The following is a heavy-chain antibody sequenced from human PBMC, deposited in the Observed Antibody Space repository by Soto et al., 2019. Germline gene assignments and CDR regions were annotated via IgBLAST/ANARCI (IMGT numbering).Heavy chain of an antibody. CDR2: ISSSSSYI. Sequence: PGGSLRLSCAASGFTFSSYSMNWVRQAPGKGLEWVSSISSSSSYIYYADSVKGRFTISRDNAKNSLYLQMNSLRAEDTAVYYCAREVHCSGGSCYSWRGTGITFLTYYYYYYMDVWGKGTTVTVSS. D-gene: IGHD2-15*01. CDR1: GFTFSSYS. J-gene: IGHJ6*03. V-gene: IGHV3-21*01. CDR3: AREVHCSGGSCYSWRGTGITFLTYYYYYYMDV.